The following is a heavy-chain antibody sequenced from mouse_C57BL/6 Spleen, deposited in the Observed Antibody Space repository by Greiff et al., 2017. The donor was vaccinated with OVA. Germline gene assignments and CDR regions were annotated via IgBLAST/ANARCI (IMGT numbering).Heavy chain of an antibody. CDR1: GYTFTDYY. CDR3: ARRIYYVYCYFDV. Sequence: VQLQQSGPELVKPGASVKISCKASGYTFTDYYMNWVKQSHGKSLEWIGDINPNNGGTSYNQKFTGKATLTVDKSSSTAYMELRSLTSEDSAVYYGARRIYYVYCYFDVWGTGTTVTVSS. D-gene: IGHD2-1*01. CDR2: INPNNGGT. J-gene: IGHJ1*03. V-gene: IGHV1-26*01.